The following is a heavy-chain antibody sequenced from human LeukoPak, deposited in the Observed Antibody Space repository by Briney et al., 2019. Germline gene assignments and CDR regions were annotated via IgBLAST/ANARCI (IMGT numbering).Heavy chain of an antibody. Sequence: GGSLRLSCAASGFTFSDYYMSWIRQAPGKGLEWVSHISRSGSTRYYADSLKGRFTISRDNAKNSLYLQMNSLRAGDTAVYYCARTAYYYDSSGYDDAFDIWGQGTMVTVSS. V-gene: IGHV3-11*01. CDR3: ARTAYYYDSSGYDDAFDI. CDR1: GFTFSDYY. CDR2: ISRSGSTR. J-gene: IGHJ3*02. D-gene: IGHD3-22*01.